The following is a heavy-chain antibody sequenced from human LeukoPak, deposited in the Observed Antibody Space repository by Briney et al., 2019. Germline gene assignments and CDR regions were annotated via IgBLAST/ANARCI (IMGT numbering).Heavy chain of an antibody. CDR3: ARGRFRWELEIRDFDY. V-gene: IGHV1-69*04. J-gene: IGHJ4*02. D-gene: IGHD1-26*01. CDR1: GGTFSSYA. CDR2: IIPILGIA. Sequence: SVKVSCKASGGTFSSYAISWVRQAPGQGLEWMGRIIPILGIANYAQKFQGRVTITADKSTSTAYMELSSLRSEDTAVYYCARGRFRWELEIRDFDYWGQGTLVTVSS.